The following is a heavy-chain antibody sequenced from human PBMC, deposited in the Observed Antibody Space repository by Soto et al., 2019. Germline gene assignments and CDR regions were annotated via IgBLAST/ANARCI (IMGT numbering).Heavy chain of an antibody. D-gene: IGHD5-18*01. V-gene: IGHV3-53*01. CDR1: GFSVNSHY. CDR2: IYGGGGS. J-gene: IGHJ4*02. CDR3: SRGFSYGYFDY. Sequence: GGSLRLSCAASGFSVNSHYMSWVRQTPGKGLEWLSIIYGGGGSYYAESVKGRFTISKDSSQNTLYLQMNTLRVEDTDVYFCSRGFSYGYFDYWGQGTLVTVSS.